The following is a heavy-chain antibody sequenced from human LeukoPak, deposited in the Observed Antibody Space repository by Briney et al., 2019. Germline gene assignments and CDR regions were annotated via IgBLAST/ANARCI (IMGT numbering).Heavy chain of an antibody. CDR1: GGSINNYY. CDR3: ARADCSGGSCYLDY. Sequence: SETLSLTCSVSGGSINNYYWSWIRQPPGKGLEWIGYIYYSGSTNYNPSLKSRVTISVDTSKNQFSLKLSSVTAADTAVYYCARADCSGGSCYLDYWGQGTLVTVSS. J-gene: IGHJ4*02. D-gene: IGHD2-15*01. CDR2: IYYSGST. V-gene: IGHV4-59*01.